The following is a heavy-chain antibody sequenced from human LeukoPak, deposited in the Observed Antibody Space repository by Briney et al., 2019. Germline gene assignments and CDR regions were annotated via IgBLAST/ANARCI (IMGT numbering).Heavy chain of an antibody. D-gene: IGHD3-22*01. CDR2: ISSSSSYI. V-gene: IGHV3-21*01. CDR3: ARDLGRSGYYTIDAFDI. CDR1: GFAFNTYS. J-gene: IGHJ3*02. Sequence: GGSLRLSCAASGFAFNTYSMNWVRQAPGKGLEWVSSISSSSSYIYYADSVKGRFTISRDIAKNSLYLQMNSLRAEDTAVYYCARDLGRSGYYTIDAFDIWGQGTMVTVSS.